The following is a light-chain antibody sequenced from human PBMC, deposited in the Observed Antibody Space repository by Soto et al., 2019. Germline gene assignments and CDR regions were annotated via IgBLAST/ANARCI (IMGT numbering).Light chain of an antibody. CDR3: AAWDDSLDAQV. CDR2: RNN. CDR1: RSNIGRNF. Sequence: QSVLTQSPSASGTPGQRVTISCSGSRSNIGRNFSYWYQHVPGTAPRLLIQRNNERPSGVPDRFSGSKSGTSVSLATSGRRSDEEAAYYCAAWDDSLDAQVFGGGTQLTVL. V-gene: IGLV1-47*01. J-gene: IGLJ3*02.